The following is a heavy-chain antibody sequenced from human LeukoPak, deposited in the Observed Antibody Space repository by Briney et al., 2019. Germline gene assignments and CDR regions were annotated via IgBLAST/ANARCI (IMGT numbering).Heavy chain of an antibody. CDR1: GFTFSSYA. D-gene: IGHD6-13*01. J-gene: IGHJ4*02. Sequence: GGSLRLSCAASGFTFSSYAMSWVRQAPGKGLEWVSVIGGSGGSTYYADSVKGRFTISRDNSKNTLYLQMNSLRAEDTAVYYCAKDRAGIAAAGRPYLDYWGQGTLVTVSS. CDR2: IGGSGGST. CDR3: AKDRAGIAAAGRPYLDY. V-gene: IGHV3-23*01.